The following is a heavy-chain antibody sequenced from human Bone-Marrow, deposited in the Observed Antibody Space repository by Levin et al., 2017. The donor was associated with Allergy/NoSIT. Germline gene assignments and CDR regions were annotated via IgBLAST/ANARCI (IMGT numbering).Heavy chain of an antibody. J-gene: IGHJ3*02. Sequence: SETLSLTCTVSGGSINSGNYYWTWIRQHPGKGLEWIGYISYSGNTFYNASLKSRLTISVDTSKTHFSLMLSSVTAADTAVYYCARGITIFGVVLAVNDAFDIWGQGTMVTVSS. V-gene: IGHV4-31*03. D-gene: IGHD3-3*01. CDR1: GGSINSGNYY. CDR3: ARGITIFGVVLAVNDAFDI. CDR2: ISYSGNT.